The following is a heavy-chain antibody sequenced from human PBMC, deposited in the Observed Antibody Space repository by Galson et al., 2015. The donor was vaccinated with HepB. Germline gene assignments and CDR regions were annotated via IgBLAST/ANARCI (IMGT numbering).Heavy chain of an antibody. CDR1: GYTFTSYD. V-gene: IGHV1-8*01. J-gene: IGHJ5*02. D-gene: IGHD3-16*01. CDR3: ARNPAYTGWFDP. CDR2: MNPKSGDT. Sequence: CKASGYTFTSYDINWVRQATGQGLEWVGWMNPKSGDTGYAQKFQGRVTMTRDTSISTAYMELSSLISEDTAVYYCARNPAYTGWFDPWGQGTLVTVSS.